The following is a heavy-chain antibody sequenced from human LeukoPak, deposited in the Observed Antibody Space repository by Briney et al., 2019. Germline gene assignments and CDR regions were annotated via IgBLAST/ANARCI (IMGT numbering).Heavy chain of an antibody. V-gene: IGHV1-46*01. CDR3: ARDLRIGGYYDFWSGYWAPYFDY. Sequence: ASVKVSCKASGYTFTGYYMHWVRQAPGQGLEWMGIINPSGGSTSYAQKFQGRVTMTRDTSTSTVYMELSSLRSEDTAVYYCARDLRIGGYYDFWSGYWAPYFDYWGQGTLVTVSS. J-gene: IGHJ4*02. CDR2: INPSGGST. CDR1: GYTFTGYY. D-gene: IGHD3-3*01.